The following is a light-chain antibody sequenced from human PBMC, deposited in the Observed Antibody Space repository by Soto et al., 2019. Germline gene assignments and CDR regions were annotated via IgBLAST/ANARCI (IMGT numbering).Light chain of an antibody. CDR1: SSDVGAYNY. Sequence: QSALTQPASVSGSPGQSITISCTGTSSDVGAYNYVSWYQQHPGKAPKHMIFEVSDRPSGVSNGFSGSKSGNTASLTISGRQAEDEADYYCSSYTSSNTLVFGGGTKLTV. V-gene: IGLV2-14*01. J-gene: IGLJ2*01. CDR3: SSYTSSNTLV. CDR2: EVS.